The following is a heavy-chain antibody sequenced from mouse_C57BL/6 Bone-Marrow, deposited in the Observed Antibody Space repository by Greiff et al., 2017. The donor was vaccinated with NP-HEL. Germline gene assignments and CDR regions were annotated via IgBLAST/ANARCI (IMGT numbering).Heavy chain of an antibody. CDR2: INPGSGGT. V-gene: IGHV1-54*01. CDR3: AKGRSTVVGAMDY. D-gene: IGHD1-1*01. CDR1: GYAFTNYL. Sequence: QVQLQQSGAELVRPGTSVKVSCKASGYAFTNYLIEWVKQRPGQGLEWIGVINPGSGGTNYNEKFKVKATLTADKSSSTAYMQLSSLTSEDSAVYFCAKGRSTVVGAMDYWGQGTSVTVSS. J-gene: IGHJ4*01.